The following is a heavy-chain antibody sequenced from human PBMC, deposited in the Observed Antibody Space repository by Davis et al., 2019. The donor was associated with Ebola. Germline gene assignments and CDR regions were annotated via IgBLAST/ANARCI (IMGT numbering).Heavy chain of an antibody. D-gene: IGHD3-3*01. J-gene: IGHJ6*04. CDR2: VYYSGST. V-gene: IGHV4-61*01. CDR1: GGSVSSGSYY. Sequence: SETLSLTCTVSGGSVSSGSYYWSWTRQPPGKGLEWIGYVYYSGSTNYNPSHKSRVTISVDSSKNQFSLKLSSVTAADTAVYYCAKSGLSFGVVKYHYGMDVWGKGTTVTVSS. CDR3: AKSGLSFGVVKYHYGMDV.